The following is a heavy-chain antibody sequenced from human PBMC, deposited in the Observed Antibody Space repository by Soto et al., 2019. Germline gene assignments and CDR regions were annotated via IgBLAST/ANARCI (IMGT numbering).Heavy chain of an antibody. CDR1: GFTFRNYA. Sequence: PGGSLRLSCAASGFTFRNYAMSWVRQAPGKGLEWVSAISGSGGTTYFADSVKGRFTISRDNSRNTLSLQMSSLRAEDTAIYYCAKAAPITVPYFDDWAQGTLVTVPQ. CDR2: ISGSGGTT. V-gene: IGHV3-23*01. D-gene: IGHD3-16*01. J-gene: IGHJ4*02. CDR3: AKAAPITVPYFDD.